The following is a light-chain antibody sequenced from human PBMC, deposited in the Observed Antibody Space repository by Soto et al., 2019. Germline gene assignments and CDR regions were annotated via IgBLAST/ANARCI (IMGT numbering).Light chain of an antibody. CDR3: QQYGASPLT. V-gene: IGKV3-20*01. CDR1: QTVPNNY. CDR2: GAS. Sequence: PGTLSLSAGYGVSLSCRASQTVPNNYLAWYQQKPDQAPRLLIFGASNRATGIPDRFGGSGSGTDFTLSISRLEPEDFAVYYCQQYGASPLTFGGGARLEVK. J-gene: IGKJ4*01.